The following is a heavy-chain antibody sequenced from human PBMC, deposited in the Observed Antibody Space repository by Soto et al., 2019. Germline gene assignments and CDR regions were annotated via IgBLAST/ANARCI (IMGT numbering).Heavy chain of an antibody. Sequence: PGWSLRLSCASSVFSFGSYALSWVRQAPGKGLEWVSTISGSDGKTFYADSVKGRFSISRDTSQSTLYLQMNSLRADDTAMYYCARWSYLDYWGQGTRVTGSS. D-gene: IGHD3-3*01. CDR2: ISGSDGKT. V-gene: IGHV3-23*01. CDR3: ARWSYLDY. CDR1: VFSFGSYA. J-gene: IGHJ4*02.